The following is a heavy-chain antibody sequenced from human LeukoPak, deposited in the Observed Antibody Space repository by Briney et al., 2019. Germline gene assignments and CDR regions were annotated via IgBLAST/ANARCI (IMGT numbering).Heavy chain of an antibody. CDR1: GYTFTGYY. CDR2: INPNSGGT. J-gene: IGHJ3*02. D-gene: IGHD3-9*01. Sequence: ASVKVSCKASGYTFTGYYMHWVRQAPGQGLEWMGRINPNSGGTNYAQKFQGRVTMTRDTSISTAYMELSRLRSGDTAVYYCARGDIFIVPFNKKRGAFDIWGQGTMVTVSS. CDR3: ARGDIFIVPFNKKRGAFDI. V-gene: IGHV1-2*06.